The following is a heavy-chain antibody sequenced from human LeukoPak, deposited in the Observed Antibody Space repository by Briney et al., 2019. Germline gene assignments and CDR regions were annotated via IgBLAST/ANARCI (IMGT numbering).Heavy chain of an antibody. CDR1: GFTVSSNY. Sequence: GGSLRLSCAASGFTVSSNYMSWVRQAPGKGLEWVSVIYSGGSTYYADSVKGRFTISRDNSKNTLYLQMNSLRAEDTAVYYCARDSGPYYYDSTGMDVWGQGTTVTVSS. CDR3: ARDSGPYYYDSTGMDV. J-gene: IGHJ6*02. V-gene: IGHV3-53*05. CDR2: IYSGGST. D-gene: IGHD3-22*01.